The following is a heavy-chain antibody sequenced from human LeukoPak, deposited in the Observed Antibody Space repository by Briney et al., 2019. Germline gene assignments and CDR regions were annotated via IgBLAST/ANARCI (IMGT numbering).Heavy chain of an antibody. CDR3: ARGDTEVAATADY. D-gene: IGHD6-19*01. CDR1: GYSFTTHW. J-gene: IGHJ4*02. Sequence: GESLKISCKASGYSFTTHWIGWVRQMPGKGLEWMGILHPGDSDTRYSPSFQGQVTISADKSISTAYLQWSSLKASDTAMYYCARGDTEVAATADYWGQGTLVTVSS. V-gene: IGHV5-51*01. CDR2: LHPGDSDT.